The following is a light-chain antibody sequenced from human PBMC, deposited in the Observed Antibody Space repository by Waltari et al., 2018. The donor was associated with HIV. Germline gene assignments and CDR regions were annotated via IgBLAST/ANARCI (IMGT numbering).Light chain of an antibody. J-gene: IGKJ5*01. CDR2: DAS. CDR3: QQRNNWPPEVS. Sequence: VLTQSPARLSLSPGDRATLPCRPSDSVSNYLAWYQQKPGQAPRLLIYDASIRATGIPARFSGSGSRTDFTLTISSLEPEDFALYYCQQRNNWPPEVSFGQGTRLEIK. V-gene: IGKV3-11*01. CDR1: DSVSNY.